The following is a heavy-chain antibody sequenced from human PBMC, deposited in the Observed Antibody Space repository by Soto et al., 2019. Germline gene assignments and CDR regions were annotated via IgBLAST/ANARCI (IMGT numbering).Heavy chain of an antibody. CDR2: ISYDGSNK. D-gene: IGHD6-25*01. Sequence: QVQLVESGGGVVQPGRSLRLSCAASGFTFSSYAMHWVRQAPGKGLEWVAVISYDGSNKYYADSVKGRFTIARDNSKNTLYLQMYSLIDEDTAVYYCARVGAAAAPGPHFDYWGQGTLVTVSA. CDR3: ARVGAAAAPGPHFDY. V-gene: IGHV3-30-3*01. CDR1: GFTFSSYA. J-gene: IGHJ4*02.